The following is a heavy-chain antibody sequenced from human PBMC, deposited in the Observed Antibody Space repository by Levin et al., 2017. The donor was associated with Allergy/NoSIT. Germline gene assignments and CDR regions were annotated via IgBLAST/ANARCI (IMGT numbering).Heavy chain of an antibody. J-gene: IGHJ4*02. CDR3: ALSGLGGFCTATSCPPRY. CDR2: ISYTGSHK. Sequence: PGGSLRLSCEASGFTFSSAAMHWVRQAPGKGLEWVAVISYTGSHKQYADSVKGRFTISRDNSNNTLYVEMNSLTTEDTAVYYCALSGLGGFCTATSCPPRYWGQGTLVTVSS. D-gene: IGHD2-2*01. CDR1: GFTFSSAA. V-gene: IGHV3-30-3*01.